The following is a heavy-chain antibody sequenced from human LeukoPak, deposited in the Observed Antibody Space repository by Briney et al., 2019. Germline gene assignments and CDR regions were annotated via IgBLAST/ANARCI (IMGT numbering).Heavy chain of an antibody. CDR1: GGSISSSSYY. CDR3: ARSRAAAGRQYYYYYMDV. Sequence: SETLSLTCTVSGGSISSSSYYWGWIRQPPGKGLEWIGSIYYSGSTYYNPSLKSRVTISVDTSKNQFSLKLSSVTAADTAVYYCARSRAAAGRQYYYYYMDVWGKGTTVTVSS. CDR2: IYYSGST. V-gene: IGHV4-39*01. J-gene: IGHJ6*03. D-gene: IGHD6-13*01.